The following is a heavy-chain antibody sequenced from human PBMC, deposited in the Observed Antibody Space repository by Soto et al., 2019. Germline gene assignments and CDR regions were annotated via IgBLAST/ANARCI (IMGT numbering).Heavy chain of an antibody. J-gene: IGHJ4*02. D-gene: IGHD3-22*01. CDR1: GYTFTHYY. Sequence: QVQLVQSGAEVKTPGASVKVSCKTSGYTFTHYYIHWVRQAPGQGLEWMGMVNPSGGFTTYSQNHQGKLTMTRDTSTSIVYLELSSLISVDTAVYYCARDRGSNGYFTDWGQGTLLTVSS. CDR3: ARDRGSNGYFTD. CDR2: VNPSGGFT. V-gene: IGHV1-46*01.